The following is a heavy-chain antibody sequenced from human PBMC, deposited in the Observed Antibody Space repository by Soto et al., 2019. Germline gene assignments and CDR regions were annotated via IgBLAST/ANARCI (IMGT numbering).Heavy chain of an antibody. CDR1: GYTFTSYG. Sequence: QVQLVQSGAEVKKPGASVKVSCKASGYTFTSYGINWVRQAPGQELEWMGWISAYNGNTQYAPKLQGRVTMTTDTATSTVSMEVSSRTSDDTGVYYCARVQSGYDFASWGQEALVTVSS. CDR3: ARVQSGYDFAS. CDR2: ISAYNGNT. D-gene: IGHD5-12*01. V-gene: IGHV1-18*01. J-gene: IGHJ5*01.